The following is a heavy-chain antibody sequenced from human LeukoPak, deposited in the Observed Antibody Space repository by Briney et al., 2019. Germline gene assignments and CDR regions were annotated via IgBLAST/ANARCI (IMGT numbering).Heavy chain of an antibody. CDR2: ISHDGSDK. D-gene: IGHD4-17*01. V-gene: IGHV3-30*04. J-gene: IGHJ3*02. CDR3: AREGVQTTVDAFDI. CDR1: GFTLKIYP. Sequence: GGSLRLSCAASGFTLKIYPMHWVRQTPGKGLGWLSVISHDGSDKNNADSVKGRFIISRDNSKNTVFLQLNSLRPEDTAMYYCAREGVQTTVDAFDIWGLGTMVIVSS.